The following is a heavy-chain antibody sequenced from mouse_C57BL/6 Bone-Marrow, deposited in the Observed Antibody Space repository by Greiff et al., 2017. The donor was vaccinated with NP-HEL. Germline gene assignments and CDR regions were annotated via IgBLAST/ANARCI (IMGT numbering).Heavy chain of an antibody. J-gene: IGHJ4*01. CDR1: GFNIKDDY. CDR3: TTYDYDVRYAMDY. V-gene: IGHV14-4*01. D-gene: IGHD2-4*01. CDR2: IDPENGDT. Sequence: EVQLQQSGAELVRPGASVKLSCTASGFNIKDDYMHWVKQRPEQGLEWIGWIDPENGDTEYASKFQGKATITADTSSNTAYLQLSSPTSEDTAVYYCTTYDYDVRYAMDYWGQGTSVTVSS.